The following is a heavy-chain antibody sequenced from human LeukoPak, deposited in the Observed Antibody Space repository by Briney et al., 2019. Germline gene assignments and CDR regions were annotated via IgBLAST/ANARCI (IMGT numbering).Heavy chain of an antibody. V-gene: IGHV3-21*05. CDR1: GFTFSSYG. D-gene: IGHD7-27*01. CDR2: ISNSGREI. Sequence: PGGSLRLSCAASGFTFSSYGMSWVRQAPGKGLEWVSYISNSGREINYADSVKGRFTISRDNAMSSLYLQMNSLRVEDTAIYYCGRGHWGLDYWGQGTLVTVSS. CDR3: GRGHWGLDY. J-gene: IGHJ4*02.